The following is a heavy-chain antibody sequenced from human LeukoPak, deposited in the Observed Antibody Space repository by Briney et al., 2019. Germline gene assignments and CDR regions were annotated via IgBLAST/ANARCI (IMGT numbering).Heavy chain of an antibody. CDR1: GGSISSQY. J-gene: IGHJ6*02. D-gene: IGHD6-19*01. CDR2: IHGSGST. CDR3: ARERSSGWYRNYYYYYGMDV. Sequence: SETLSLTCTASGGSISSQYWSWIRQPAGKGLEYIGRIHGSGSTNYNPSLKSRVTISVDTSKNQFSLKLSSVTAADTAVYYCARERSSGWYRNYYYYYGMDVWGQGTTVTVSS. V-gene: IGHV4-4*07.